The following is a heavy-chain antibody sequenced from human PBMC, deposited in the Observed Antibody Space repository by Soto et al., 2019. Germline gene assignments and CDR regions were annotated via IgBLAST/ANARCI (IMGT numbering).Heavy chain of an antibody. CDR2: INPYSGNT. CDR3: ARVNQSQYRRGDNWFDP. J-gene: IGHJ5*02. CDR1: GYTFSNYG. D-gene: IGHD3-10*01. V-gene: IGHV1-18*04. Sequence: SVKVSCKASGYTFSNYGLSWVRQAPGQGLEWMGWINPYSGNTKYIQKLQGRVTLTTDTSTSTAYMELRSLRSDDTAVYYCARVNQSQYRRGDNWFDPWGQGTLVTVSS.